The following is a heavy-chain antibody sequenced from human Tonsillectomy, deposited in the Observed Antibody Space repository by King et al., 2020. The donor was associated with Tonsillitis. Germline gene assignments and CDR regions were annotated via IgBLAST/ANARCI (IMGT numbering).Heavy chain of an antibody. CDR2: IKQDGSEK. CDR3: ARDPSLVIAASGLIDL. CDR1: GFTFSSYW. J-gene: IGHJ2*01. V-gene: IGHV3-7*03. Sequence: VQLVESGGGLVQPGGSLRLSCAASGFTFSSYWMSWVRQAPGKGLEWVANIKQDGSEKYYVDSVKGRFTISRDNAKNSLYLQMNSLRAENTAVYYVARDPSLVIAASGLIDLWGRGTLVTVSS. D-gene: IGHD6-13*01.